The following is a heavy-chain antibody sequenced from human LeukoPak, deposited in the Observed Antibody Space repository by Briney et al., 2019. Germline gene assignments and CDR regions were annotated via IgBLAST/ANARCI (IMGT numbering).Heavy chain of an antibody. D-gene: IGHD2-8*02. Sequence: SETLSLTCTVSGGSISSYYRSWIRQPAGKGLEWIGRIYTSGSTNYNPSLKSRVTMSVDTSKNQFSLKLSSVTAADTAVYYCARDELVGDWFDPWGQGTLVTVSS. CDR1: GGSISSYY. V-gene: IGHV4-4*07. J-gene: IGHJ5*02. CDR2: IYTSGST. CDR3: ARDELVGDWFDP.